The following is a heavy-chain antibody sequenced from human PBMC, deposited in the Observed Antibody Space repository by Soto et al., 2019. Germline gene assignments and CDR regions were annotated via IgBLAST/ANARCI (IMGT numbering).Heavy chain of an antibody. D-gene: IGHD3-3*01. Sequence: GASVKVSCKASGYTFTGYYMHWVRQAPGQGLEWMGWINPNSGGTNYAQKFQGRVTMTRDTSISTAYMELSRLRSDDTAVYYCARNLGVVSRYDPNCLDPWGPGTLVTVSS. CDR3: ARNLGVVSRYDPNCLDP. CDR1: GYTFTGYY. CDR2: INPNSGGT. V-gene: IGHV1-2*02. J-gene: IGHJ5*02.